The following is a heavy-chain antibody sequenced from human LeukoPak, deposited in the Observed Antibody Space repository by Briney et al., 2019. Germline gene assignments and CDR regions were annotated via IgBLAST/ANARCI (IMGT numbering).Heavy chain of an antibody. J-gene: IGHJ4*02. CDR1: GGSISSYY. V-gene: IGHV4-59*01. CDR2: IYYSGST. CDR3: ASYSYYYDSSGYFDY. Sequence: PSETLSLTCTVSGGSISSYYWSWIRQPPGKGLEWTGYIYYSGSTNYNPSLKSRVTISVDTSKNQFSLKLSSVTAADAAVYYCASYSYYYDSSGYFDYWGQGTLVTVSS. D-gene: IGHD3-22*01.